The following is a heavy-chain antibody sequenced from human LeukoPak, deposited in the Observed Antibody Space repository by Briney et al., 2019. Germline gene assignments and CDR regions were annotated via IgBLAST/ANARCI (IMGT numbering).Heavy chain of an antibody. CDR2: INPNSGGT. V-gene: IGHV1-2*02. CDR3: ARDPGGDYFGPGAYYAY. J-gene: IGHJ4*02. D-gene: IGHD3-10*01. Sequence: ASVKVSCKASGYTFTGYYMHWVRQAPGQGLEWMGWINPNSGGTNYAQKFQGRVTMTRDTSTSTVYMDLSSLRFDDAAVYYCARDPGGDYFGPGAYYAYWGQGTLVTVSS. CDR1: GYTFTGYY.